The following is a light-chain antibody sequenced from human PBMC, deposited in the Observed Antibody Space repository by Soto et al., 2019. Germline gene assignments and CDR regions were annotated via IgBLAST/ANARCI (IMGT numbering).Light chain of an antibody. J-gene: IGKJ2*01. CDR3: QQYGSSTYT. CDR2: GAS. CDR1: QSVSRSY. Sequence: EIVLTQSPGTVSLSPGERATLSCRASQSVSRSYLAWYQLKPGQAPRLLIHGASSRATGIPDRFSGSGSGTDFTLTISRLEPEDFAVYYCQQYGSSTYTFGQGTKLEIK. V-gene: IGKV3-20*01.